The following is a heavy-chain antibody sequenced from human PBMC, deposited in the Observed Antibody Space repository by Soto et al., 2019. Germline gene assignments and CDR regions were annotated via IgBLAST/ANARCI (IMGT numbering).Heavy chain of an antibody. CDR1: GYTFTNYG. CDR2: ISTYNVNT. Sequence: ASVKVSCKASGYTFTNYGINWVRQAPGQGLEWMGWISTYNVNTYYAQKFKGRATLTTDTSTNTAYMELRSLTSDDTAVYYCARALTVARSLDLWGLGPLVTVSS. V-gene: IGHV1-18*04. CDR3: ARALTVARSLDL. D-gene: IGHD4-17*01. J-gene: IGHJ5*02.